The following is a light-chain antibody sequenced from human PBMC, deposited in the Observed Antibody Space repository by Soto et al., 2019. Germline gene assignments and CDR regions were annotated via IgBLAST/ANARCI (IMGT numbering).Light chain of an antibody. Sequence: SYELTQPPSVSVSPGQTARITCSGDALPKQYAYWYQQKPGQAPVLVIYKDSERPSGIPERFSGSSSGTTVTLTISGVQAEDEADYYCQSADSSGTPEIIVFGTGTKLTVL. CDR1: ALPKQY. CDR2: KDS. J-gene: IGLJ1*01. CDR3: QSADSSGTPEIIV. V-gene: IGLV3-25*03.